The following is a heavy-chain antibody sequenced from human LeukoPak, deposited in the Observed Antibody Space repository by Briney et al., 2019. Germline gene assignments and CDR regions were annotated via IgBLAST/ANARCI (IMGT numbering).Heavy chain of an antibody. CDR1: GDTIRGYG. V-gene: IGHV1-18*01. Sequence: GASVKVSCKASGDTIRGYGFSWVRQAPGQGLEWMGWISVYNGNTDYVQKFQGRVSTTTDTSTSTAYMELRNLRSDDTALYYCATINYDFWRRNMEVWGQGTTVIVSS. D-gene: IGHD3-3*01. CDR2: ISVYNGNT. J-gene: IGHJ6*02. CDR3: ATINYDFWRRNMEV.